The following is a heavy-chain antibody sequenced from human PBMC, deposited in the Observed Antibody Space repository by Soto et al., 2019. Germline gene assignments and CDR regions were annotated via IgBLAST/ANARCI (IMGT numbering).Heavy chain of an antibody. CDR2: IIPILDIT. V-gene: IGHV1-69*02. CDR1: GGTFSTYP. D-gene: IGHD3-22*01. J-gene: IGHJ3*02. CDR3: AKGADSSCSESASDI. Sequence: QVQLVQSGAEVKKPGSSVKVSCKVSGGTFSTYPFTWVRQAPGQGLEWMGRIIPILDITDYSQKFQGRVTITADKSTSTAYMDLRSLRSEDTAVYYCAKGADSSCSESASDIWGQGTMVTVSS.